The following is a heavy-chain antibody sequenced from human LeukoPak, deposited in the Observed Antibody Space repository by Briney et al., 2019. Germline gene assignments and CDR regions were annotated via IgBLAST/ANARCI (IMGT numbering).Heavy chain of an antibody. D-gene: IGHD4-11*01. CDR3: ATRMTKYYYYYYGMDV. Sequence: PGGSLRLSCAASGFTFSSYEMTWVRQAPGKGLEWVSYISSSGSTIYYADSVKGRFTISRDNAKNSLYLQMNSLRAEDTAVYYCATRMTKYYYYYYGMDVWGQGTTVTVSS. J-gene: IGHJ6*02. V-gene: IGHV3-48*03. CDR1: GFTFSSYE. CDR2: ISSSGSTI.